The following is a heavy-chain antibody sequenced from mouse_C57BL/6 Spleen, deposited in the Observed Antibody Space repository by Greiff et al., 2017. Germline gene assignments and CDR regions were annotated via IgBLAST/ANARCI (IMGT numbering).Heavy chain of an antibody. CDR1: GYTFTDYY. J-gene: IGHJ2*01. Sequence: KLQQSGPELVKPGASVKISCKASGYTFTDYYMNWVKQSHGQSLEWIGDINPNNGVTSYNQKFKGKATLTVDKSSSTAYMELRSLTSEDSAVYYCARYGGFDYWGQGTTLTVSS. V-gene: IGHV1-26*01. CDR3: ARYGGFDY. CDR2: INPNNGVT. D-gene: IGHD1-1*01.